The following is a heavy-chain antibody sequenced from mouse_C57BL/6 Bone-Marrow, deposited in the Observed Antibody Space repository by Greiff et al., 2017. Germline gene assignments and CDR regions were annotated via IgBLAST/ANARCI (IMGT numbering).Heavy chain of an antibody. CDR2: ISGGGGNT. Sequence: EVKLMESGGGLVKPGGSLKLSCAASGFTFSSYTMSWVRQTPEKRLEWVATISGGGGNTYYPDSVKGRFTISRDNAKNTLYLQMSSLRSEDTAVYYCARLRAWFAYWGQGTLVTVSA. J-gene: IGHJ3*01. CDR3: ARLRAWFAY. D-gene: IGHD1-1*01. CDR1: GFTFSSYT. V-gene: IGHV5-9*04.